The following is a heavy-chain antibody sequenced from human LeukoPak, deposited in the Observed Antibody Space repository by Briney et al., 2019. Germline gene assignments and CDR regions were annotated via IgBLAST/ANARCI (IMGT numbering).Heavy chain of an antibody. D-gene: IGHD6-19*01. CDR3: VKGSDWYYLDF. Sequence: SETLSLTCTVSGGSFSSGDYYWSWIRQPPGKGLEWIGYIDYSGSTYYNPSLTSRVTISLDTSKNRFSLELSSVTAADTAVFYCVKGSDWYYLDFWGQKTLVTVSS. CDR1: GGSFSSGDYY. CDR2: IDYSGST. J-gene: IGHJ4*02. V-gene: IGHV4-30-4*01.